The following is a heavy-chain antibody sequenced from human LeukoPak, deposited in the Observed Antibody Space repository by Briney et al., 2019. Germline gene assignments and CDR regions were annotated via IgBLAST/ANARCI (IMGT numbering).Heavy chain of an antibody. CDR2: FDPEDGET. CDR1: GYTLTELS. Sequence: GASVKVSCKVSGYTLTELSMHWVRQAPGKGLEWMGGFDPEDGETIYAQKFQGRVTMTEDTSTDTAYMGLSSLRSEDTAVYYCATAGPIRGYSSMVPDYWGQGTLVTVSS. D-gene: IGHD5-18*01. J-gene: IGHJ4*02. CDR3: ATAGPIRGYSSMVPDY. V-gene: IGHV1-24*01.